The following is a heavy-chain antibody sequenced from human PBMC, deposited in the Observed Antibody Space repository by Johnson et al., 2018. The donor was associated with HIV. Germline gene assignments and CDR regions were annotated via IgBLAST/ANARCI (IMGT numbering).Heavy chain of an antibody. V-gene: IGHV3-23*04. CDR3: AKGGLGHTDAFDI. CDR1: GFTFTSYA. D-gene: IGHD6-19*01. Sequence: VQLVESGGGLVQPGGSLRLSCAASGFTFTSYAMSWVRQAPGKGLAWVSGISGSGGSTYYGDSLKGRFTISRDNSKNSLYLQMNSLRSEDTALYYCAKGGLGHTDAFDIWGQGTMVTVSS. J-gene: IGHJ3*02. CDR2: ISGSGGST.